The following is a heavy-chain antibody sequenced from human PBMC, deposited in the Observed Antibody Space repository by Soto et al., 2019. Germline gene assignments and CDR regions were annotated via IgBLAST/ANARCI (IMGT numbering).Heavy chain of an antibody. CDR3: ARHPERIAQIGWFDP. J-gene: IGHJ5*02. CDR2: ISSSSSTI. D-gene: IGHD6-13*01. Sequence: EVQLVESGGGLVQPGGSLRLSCAASGFTFSSYSMNWVRQAPGKGLEWVSYISSSSSTIYYAECVKGRFTLSRDNATNSLSLQLNSLRAEDTAVYYWARHPERIAQIGWFDPWGQGTLLTVSS. V-gene: IGHV3-48*01. CDR1: GFTFSSYS.